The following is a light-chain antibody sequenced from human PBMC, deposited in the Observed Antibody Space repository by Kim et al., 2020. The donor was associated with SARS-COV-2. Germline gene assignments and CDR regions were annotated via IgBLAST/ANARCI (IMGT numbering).Light chain of an antibody. CDR2: NAS. CDR1: QSFSSY. Sequence: EIVLTQSPATLPLSQGEKSTLSCTASQSFSSYLAWYQQKHVQAHRLHIYNASNMASGIPARFSGSGSGTDFTLTISSLEPEDFAVYYCQQRSNWLTFGGGTKVDIK. J-gene: IGKJ4*01. CDR3: QQRSNWLT. V-gene: IGKV3-11*01.